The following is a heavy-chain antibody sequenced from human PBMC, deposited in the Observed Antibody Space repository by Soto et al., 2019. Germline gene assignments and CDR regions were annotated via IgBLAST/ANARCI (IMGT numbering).Heavy chain of an antibody. Sequence: SETLSLTCTVSGGSISSNYWTWIRQPPGKGLEWIGYVYNSGSTNYNPSLKSRVTISGDTSKSQFSLKVNSMTAADTAVYYCARYRREAVAGYTLDNWGQGILVTVSS. V-gene: IGHV4-59*01. D-gene: IGHD6-13*01. J-gene: IGHJ4*02. CDR3: ARYRREAVAGYTLDN. CDR1: GGSISSNY. CDR2: VYNSGST.